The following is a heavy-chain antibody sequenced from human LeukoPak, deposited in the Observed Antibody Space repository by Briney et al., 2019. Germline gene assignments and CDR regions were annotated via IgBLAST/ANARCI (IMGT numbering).Heavy chain of an antibody. J-gene: IGHJ4*02. CDR1: GFTFSSYA. D-gene: IGHD3-10*01. CDR2: FSGSVGST. CDR3: AKVADYYGSGSCDY. Sequence: GGSLRLSCAASGFTFSSYAMSWVRQAPGRGLEWVSAFSGSVGSTYYADAVKGRFTISRDNSKNTLYLQMNSLRAEDTAVYYCAKVADYYGSGSCDYWGQGTLVTVSS. V-gene: IGHV3-23*01.